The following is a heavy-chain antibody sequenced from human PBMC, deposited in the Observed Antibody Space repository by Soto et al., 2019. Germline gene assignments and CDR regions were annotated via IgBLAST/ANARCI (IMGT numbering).Heavy chain of an antibody. CDR2: INAGNGNT. Sequence: ASVKVSCKASGYTFTSYAIHWVRQAPGQRLEWMGWINAGNGNTKYSQKFQDRVTITRDTFASTAYMELSSLRSEDTAVYFCARGIKYGAYSRWFDPWGQGTLVTSPQ. CDR1: GYTFTSYA. V-gene: IGHV1-3*01. CDR3: ARGIKYGAYSRWFDP. J-gene: IGHJ5*02. D-gene: IGHD4-17*01.